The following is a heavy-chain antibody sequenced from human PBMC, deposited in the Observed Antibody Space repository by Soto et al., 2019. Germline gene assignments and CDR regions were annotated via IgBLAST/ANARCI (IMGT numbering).Heavy chain of an antibody. CDR3: ARGWLGVYYGMDV. CDR1: GGSISSYY. Sequence: PSETLSLTCTVSGGSISSYYWSWIRQPPGKGLEWVGYIYYSGSTIYNPSLKSRVTISVDSSKNQFSLKLSSVTAADTAVYYCARGWLGVYYGMDVWGQGTTVTVSS. J-gene: IGHJ6*02. D-gene: IGHD3-10*01. CDR2: IYYSGST. V-gene: IGHV4-59*01.